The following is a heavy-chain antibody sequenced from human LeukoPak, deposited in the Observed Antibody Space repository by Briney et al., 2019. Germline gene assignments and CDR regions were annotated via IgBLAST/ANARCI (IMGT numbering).Heavy chain of an antibody. CDR3: ARAWFGERYYFDY. Sequence: PSETLSLTCTVSGGSISSYYWSWIRQPPGKGLEWIGYIYYSGSTNYNPSLKSRVTISVDTSKNQFSLMLSSVTAADTAVYYCARAWFGERYYFDYWGQGTLVTVSS. D-gene: IGHD3-10*01. J-gene: IGHJ4*02. V-gene: IGHV4-59*01. CDR2: IYYSGST. CDR1: GGSISSYY.